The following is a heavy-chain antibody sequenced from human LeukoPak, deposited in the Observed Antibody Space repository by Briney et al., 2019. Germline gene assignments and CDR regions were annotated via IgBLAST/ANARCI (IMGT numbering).Heavy chain of an antibody. CDR1: DFTFSSCG. Sequence: GGSLRLSCVASDFTFSSCGMHWVRQAPGEGLEWVSYISSSGSTINYADSVKGRFTISRDNAKNSLDLELNSLRVEDTAVYDCAREKSGYRDYDALDYWGQGTLVTVSS. D-gene: IGHD5-12*01. CDR3: AREKSGYRDYDALDY. V-gene: IGHV3-48*04. CDR2: ISSSGSTI. J-gene: IGHJ4*02.